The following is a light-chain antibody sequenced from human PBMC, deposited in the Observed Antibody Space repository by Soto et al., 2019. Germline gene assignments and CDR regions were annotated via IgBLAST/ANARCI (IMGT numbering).Light chain of an antibody. CDR1: QSVSSY. CDR3: QQRSTWPLT. Sequence: EIVLTQSPATLSLSPGERATLSCRASQSVSSYLAWYQQKPGQTPRLLIYGASSRATGIPDRFSGSGSGTDFTLTISRLEPEDLAVYYCQQRSTWPLTFGGGTKVDIK. V-gene: IGKV3-11*01. J-gene: IGKJ4*01. CDR2: GAS.